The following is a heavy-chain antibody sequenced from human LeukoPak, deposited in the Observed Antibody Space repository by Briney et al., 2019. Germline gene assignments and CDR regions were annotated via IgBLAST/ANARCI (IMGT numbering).Heavy chain of an antibody. Sequence: PGGSLRLSCAASGFTSNTYSMNWARQAPGKGLEWVSTISDSGGGTYYADSVKGRFTISRDNSKNTLYLQMNSLRADDTAVYYCDGADFWGQGTLVTVSS. CDR2: ISDSGGGT. V-gene: IGHV3-23*01. CDR1: GFTSNTYS. J-gene: IGHJ4*02. CDR3: DGADF.